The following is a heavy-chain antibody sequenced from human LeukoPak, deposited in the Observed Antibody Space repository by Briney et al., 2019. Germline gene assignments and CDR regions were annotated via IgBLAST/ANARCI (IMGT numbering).Heavy chain of an antibody. D-gene: IGHD3-22*01. Sequence: SETLSLTCTVSGGSISSSSYYWGWIRQPPGKGLEWIGSIYYSGNTYYNPSLKSRVTISVDTSKNQFSLKLSSVTAADTAVYYCARVGHYYDSSGTWAFDIWGQGTMVTVSS. CDR1: GGSISSSSYY. CDR2: IYYSGNT. V-gene: IGHV4-39*01. CDR3: ARVGHYYDSSGTWAFDI. J-gene: IGHJ3*02.